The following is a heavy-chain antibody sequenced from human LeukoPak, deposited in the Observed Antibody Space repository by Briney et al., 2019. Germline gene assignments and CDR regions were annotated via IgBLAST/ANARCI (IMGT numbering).Heavy chain of an antibody. J-gene: IGHJ6*02. V-gene: IGHV3-21*04. CDR2: IGSSSGYI. CDR1: GFTFSTYN. D-gene: IGHD2-8*01. CDR3: AKAMYPYYYGMDL. Sequence: GGSLRLSCAASGFTFSTYNMNWVRQAPGKGLEWVSSIGSSSGYIYYADSVKGRFTISRDNAKNTLHLQMNTLRAEDTAVYYCAKAMYPYYYGMDLWGQGTTVTVSS.